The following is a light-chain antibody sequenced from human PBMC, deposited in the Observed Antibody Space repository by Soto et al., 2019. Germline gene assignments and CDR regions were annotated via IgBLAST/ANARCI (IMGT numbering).Light chain of an antibody. V-gene: IGLV1-44*01. CDR1: SSNIGTNA. J-gene: IGLJ2*01. Sequence: QSVLTQSPSASGTPGQRVTFSCSGSSSNIGTNAVNWYQQLPGTAPKLIIYTDNQRPSGVPDRFSGSKSGTSASLAISGLQSEDEADYYCAAWDASLSAVVFGGGTKLTVL. CDR2: TDN. CDR3: AAWDASLSAVV.